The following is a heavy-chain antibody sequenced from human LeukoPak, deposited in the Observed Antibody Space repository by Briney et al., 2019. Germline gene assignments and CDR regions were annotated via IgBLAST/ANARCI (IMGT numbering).Heavy chain of an antibody. CDR1: GYTFTSFA. V-gene: IGHV1-3*01. Sequence: ASVKVSCKASGYTFTSFAMHWVRQAPGQRLEWMGWINAGNGHTRYSQRFQGRVTITRDTSATTVYMEVTSLRSEGTAVYYCARGIWSRTVSSYYFDYWGQGTLVTVSS. CDR2: INAGNGHT. J-gene: IGHJ4*02. D-gene: IGHD3-3*01. CDR3: ARGIWSRTVSSYYFDY.